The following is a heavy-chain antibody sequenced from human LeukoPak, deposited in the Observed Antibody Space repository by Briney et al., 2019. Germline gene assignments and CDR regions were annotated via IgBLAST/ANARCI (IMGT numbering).Heavy chain of an antibody. Sequence: GGSLRLSCAASGFTFDDYAMHWVRQGPGKGLEWVSGISWNSGNIGYADSVKGRFTISRDNAKNSLYLQMNSLRAEDTAVYYCARAKPKNMVRGLIMRRESRYYFDYWGQGTLVTVSS. CDR2: ISWNSGNI. CDR1: GFTFDDYA. J-gene: IGHJ4*02. CDR3: ARAKPKNMVRGLIMRRESRYYFDY. D-gene: IGHD3-10*01. V-gene: IGHV3-9*01.